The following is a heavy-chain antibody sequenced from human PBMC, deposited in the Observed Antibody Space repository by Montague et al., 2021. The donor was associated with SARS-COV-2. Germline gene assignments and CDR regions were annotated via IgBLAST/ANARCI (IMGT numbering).Heavy chain of an antibody. CDR1: GGSFSDYH. D-gene: IGHD6-13*01. CDR3: ARGAPGT. CDR2: KNDRGTT. V-gene: IGHV4-34*01. J-gene: IGHJ5*02. Sequence: SETLSLTCAVYGGSFSDYHCSWCLRSPARRRVGRMHKNDRGTTTYNPAPYSRVTLLVDPSQKQFSLKLTSVTAADTAVYYCARGAPGTWGQGTLVTVSS.